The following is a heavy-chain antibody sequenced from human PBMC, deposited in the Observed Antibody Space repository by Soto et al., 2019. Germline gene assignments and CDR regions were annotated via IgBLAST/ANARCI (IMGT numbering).Heavy chain of an antibody. V-gene: IGHV1-69*02. Sequence: QVQLVQSGAEVKRPGSSVKVSCKASGDTFAFHSINWVRQAPGLGLEWMGRINPILSMSNYAQRFQGRVTMTADKSTSTAYMVLSSLRSEATAIYYCATSYGSGYRAFDYWGQGALVTVSS. D-gene: IGHD3-10*01. CDR2: INPILSMS. CDR3: ATSYGSGYRAFDY. J-gene: IGHJ4*02. CDR1: GDTFAFHS.